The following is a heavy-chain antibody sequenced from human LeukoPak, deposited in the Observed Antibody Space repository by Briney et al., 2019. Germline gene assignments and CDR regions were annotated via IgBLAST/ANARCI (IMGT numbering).Heavy chain of an antibody. CDR1: GYSFTSYW. J-gene: IGHJ4*02. Sequence: GESLKISCKGSGYSFTSYWIGWVRQMPGKGLEWMGIIYPGDSDTRYSPSFQGRVTISADKSISTAYLQWSSLKASDTAMYYCARQNGGCSGGSCYPDFDYWGQGTLVTVSS. V-gene: IGHV5-51*01. D-gene: IGHD2-15*01. CDR2: IYPGDSDT. CDR3: ARQNGGCSGGSCYPDFDY.